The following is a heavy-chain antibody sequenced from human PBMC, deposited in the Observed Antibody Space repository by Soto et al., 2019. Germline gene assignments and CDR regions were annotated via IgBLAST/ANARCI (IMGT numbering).Heavy chain of an antibody. CDR2: IYNTGST. D-gene: IGHD3-10*01. CDR3: SRGPGASGTYHYFFDY. CDR1: GGSLSSYW. V-gene: IGHV4-59*01. Sequence: SETLSLTCTVSGGSLSSYWWSWIRRPPGKGLEWISYIYNTGSTKYNPSLKSRVTISLDASKNKFSLHLNSATAADTAVYYCSRGPGASGTYHYFFDYWGPGTLVTVSS. J-gene: IGHJ4*02.